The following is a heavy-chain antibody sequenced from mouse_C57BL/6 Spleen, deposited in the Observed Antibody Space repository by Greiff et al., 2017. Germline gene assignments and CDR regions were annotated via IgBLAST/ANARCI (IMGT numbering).Heavy chain of an antibody. J-gene: IGHJ2*01. D-gene: IGHD1-1*01. V-gene: IGHV14-1*01. CDR3: TATVVARSDY. CDR1: GFNIKDYY. Sequence: VQLKESGAELVRPGASVKLSCTASGFNIKDYYMHWVKQRPEQGLEWIGRIDPEDGDTECAPKFQGKATMTADTSSNTAYLQLRSLTAEDTAVYYCTATVVARSDYWGQGTTLTVSS. CDR2: IDPEDGDT.